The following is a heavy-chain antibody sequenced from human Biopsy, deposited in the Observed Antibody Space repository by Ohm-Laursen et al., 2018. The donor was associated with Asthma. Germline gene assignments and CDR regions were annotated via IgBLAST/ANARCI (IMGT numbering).Heavy chain of an antibody. CDR3: ARGVDRVTGLLDHFDS. CDR1: GGPINNFY. J-gene: IGHJ4*02. CDR2: FYYSGST. D-gene: IGHD2-21*02. V-gene: IGHV4-59*07. Sequence: SDTLSLTCTVSGGPINNFYWSWIRQPPGKGLEAIGHFYYSGSTNYNPSLKSRVTISIDASKNQFSLKLTSVTAADTAVYYCARGVDRVTGLLDHFDSWGQGTLVTVSS.